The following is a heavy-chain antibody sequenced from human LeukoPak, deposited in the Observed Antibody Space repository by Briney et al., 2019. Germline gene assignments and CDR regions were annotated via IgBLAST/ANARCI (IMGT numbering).Heavy chain of an antibody. D-gene: IGHD3-10*01. Sequence: ASVKVSCKAVGFKFTSYDTNWVRQASGQGLEWMGWMNPNNGNTGYAQKFQGRVTMTRDTSTSTAYMELRGLTSDDTAVYYCVRDGEGVAISVNYWFDPWGQGTLVTVSS. J-gene: IGHJ5*02. CDR1: GFKFTSYD. CDR3: VRDGEGVAISVNYWFDP. CDR2: MNPNNGNT. V-gene: IGHV1-8*01.